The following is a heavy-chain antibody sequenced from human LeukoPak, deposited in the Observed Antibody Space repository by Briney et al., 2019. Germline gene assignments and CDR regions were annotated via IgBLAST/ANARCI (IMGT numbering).Heavy chain of an antibody. CDR1: GYTLTELS. CDR2: FDPEDGET. J-gene: IGHJ5*02. Sequence: ASVKVSCKVSGYTLTELSMHWVRQAPGKGLEWMGGFDPEDGETIYAQKFQGRVTMTEDTSTDTAYMELSSLRSEDTAVYYCATSGGYCSSTSCYPTKIYNWFDPWGQGTLVTVSS. CDR3: ATSGGYCSSTSCYPTKIYNWFDP. D-gene: IGHD2-2*01. V-gene: IGHV1-24*01.